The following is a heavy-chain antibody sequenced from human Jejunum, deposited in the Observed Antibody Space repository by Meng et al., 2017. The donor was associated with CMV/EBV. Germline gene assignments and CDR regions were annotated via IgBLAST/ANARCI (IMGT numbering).Heavy chain of an antibody. V-gene: IGHV4-31*03. CDR1: GVSISSGGYY. D-gene: IGHD3-10*01. CDR3: AREYGSGYPPDY. J-gene: IGHJ1*01. Sequence: TVSGVSISSGGYYWNGIRQHPGKGLEWIGSIYYTGGTYYNPSLKSRISMSVDTSKNQFSLKLTSVTAADTAVYYCAREYGSGYPPDYWGQGTLVTVSS. CDR2: IYYTGGT.